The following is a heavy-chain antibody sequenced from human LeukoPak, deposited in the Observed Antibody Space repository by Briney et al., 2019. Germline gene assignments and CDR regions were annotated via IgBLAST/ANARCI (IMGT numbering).Heavy chain of an antibody. CDR3: ARDSHGGNSWGPFDY. CDR2: IYSGGST. J-gene: IGHJ4*02. V-gene: IGHV3-53*01. D-gene: IGHD4-23*01. CDR1: GFTFSSYG. Sequence: PGGSLRLSCAASGFTFSSYGMYWVRQAPGKGLEWVSVIYSGGSTYYADSVKGRFTISRDNSKNTLYLQMNSLRAEDTAVYYCARDSHGGNSWGPFDYWGQGTLVTVSS.